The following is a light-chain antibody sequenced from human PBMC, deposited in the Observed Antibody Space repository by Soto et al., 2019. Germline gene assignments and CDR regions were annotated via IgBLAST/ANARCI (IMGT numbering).Light chain of an antibody. Sequence: QSVLTQPPSVSVAPGQRVTISCTGSSSNIGAGYDVHWYQQLPGTAPKLLIYGNSKRPSRVPDRFSGFKSGTSASLANTGVQAEDEADYYCQSYDSSLRGVFGTGTKLTVL. CDR2: GNS. J-gene: IGLJ1*01. CDR3: QSYDSSLRGV. V-gene: IGLV1-40*01. CDR1: SSNIGAGYD.